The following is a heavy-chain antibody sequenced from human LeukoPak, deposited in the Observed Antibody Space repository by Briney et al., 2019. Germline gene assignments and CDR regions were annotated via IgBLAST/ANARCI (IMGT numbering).Heavy chain of an antibody. Sequence: ASVKVSCKASGGTFSSYAISWVRQAPGQGLEWMRGIIPIFGTANYAQNLQGRVTMTTDTSTSTAYMELRSLRSDDTAVYYCARQEDDWFDPWGQGTLVTVSS. D-gene: IGHD2-15*01. CDR3: ARQEDDWFDP. CDR1: GGTFSSYA. V-gene: IGHV1-69*05. CDR2: IIPIFGTA. J-gene: IGHJ5*02.